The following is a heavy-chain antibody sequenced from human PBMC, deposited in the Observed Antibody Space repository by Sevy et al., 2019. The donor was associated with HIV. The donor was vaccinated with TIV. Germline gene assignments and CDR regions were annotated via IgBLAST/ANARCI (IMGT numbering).Heavy chain of an antibody. J-gene: IGHJ5*02. CDR2: IYYSGST. Sequence: SETLSLTCSVSGGSISSYYWTWIRQPPGKGLEWIANIYYSGSTNYNPSLKSRVTISADTSKNQVSLKLSSVTSADTAVYYCARDVRFMEENSWFDPWGQGTLVTVSS. V-gene: IGHV4-59*13. D-gene: IGHD3-3*01. CDR3: ARDVRFMEENSWFDP. CDR1: GGSISSYY.